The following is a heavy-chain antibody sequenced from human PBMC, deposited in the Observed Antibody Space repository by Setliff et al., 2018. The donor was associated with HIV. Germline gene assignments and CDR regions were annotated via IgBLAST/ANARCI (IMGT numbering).Heavy chain of an antibody. CDR3: ATGRDSSGYYFLADY. Sequence: SVKVSCKTSGYTFTGYHMHWVRQAPGQGLEWMGWINPNSGGTIYAQKFQDRVTMTRDTSSSTAYMELSRLRSDDTAVYYCATGRDSSGYYFLADYWGRRTLVTVSS. D-gene: IGHD3-22*01. CDR1: GYTFTGYH. V-gene: IGHV1-2*02. CDR2: INPNSGGT. J-gene: IGHJ4*02.